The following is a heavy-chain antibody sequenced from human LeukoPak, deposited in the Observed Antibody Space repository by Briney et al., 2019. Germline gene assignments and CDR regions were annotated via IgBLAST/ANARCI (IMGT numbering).Heavy chain of an antibody. D-gene: IGHD6-6*01. V-gene: IGHV4-34*01. CDR2: INHSGST. CDR3: ARGYSSSHAFYYYMDV. CDR1: GGPFSGYY. J-gene: IGHJ6*03. Sequence: PSETLSLTCAVYGGPFSGYYWSWIRQPPGKGLEWIGEINHSGSTNYNPSLKSRVTISVDTSKNQFSLKLSSVTAADTAVYYCARGYSSSHAFYYYMDVWGKGTTVTVSS.